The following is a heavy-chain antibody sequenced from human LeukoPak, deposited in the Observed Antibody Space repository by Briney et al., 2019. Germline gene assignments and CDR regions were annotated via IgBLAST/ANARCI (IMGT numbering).Heavy chain of an antibody. V-gene: IGHV1-69*06. J-gene: IGHJ6*04. CDR1: GGTFSSYA. CDR3: ARDRNYDILTGPMGYYYYGMDV. Sequence: ASVKVSCKASGGTFSSYAISWVRQAPGKGLEWMGGIIPIFGTANYAQKFQGRVTITADKSTSTAYMELSSLRSEDTAVYYCARDRNYDILTGPMGYYYYGMDVWGKGTTVTVSS. D-gene: IGHD3-9*01. CDR2: IIPIFGTA.